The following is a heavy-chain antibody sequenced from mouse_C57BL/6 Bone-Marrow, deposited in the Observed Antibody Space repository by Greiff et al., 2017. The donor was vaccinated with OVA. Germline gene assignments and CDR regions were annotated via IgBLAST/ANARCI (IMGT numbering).Heavy chain of an antibody. Sequence: ESGPGLVKPSQSLSLTCSVTGYSITSGYYWNWIRQFPGNKLEWMGYISYDGSNNYNPSLKNRISITRDTSKNQFFLKLNSVTTEDTATYYCARVGWLLPYFDYWGQGTTLTVSS. J-gene: IGHJ2*01. CDR3: ARVGWLLPYFDY. CDR1: GYSITSGYY. V-gene: IGHV3-6*01. D-gene: IGHD2-3*01. CDR2: ISYDGSN.